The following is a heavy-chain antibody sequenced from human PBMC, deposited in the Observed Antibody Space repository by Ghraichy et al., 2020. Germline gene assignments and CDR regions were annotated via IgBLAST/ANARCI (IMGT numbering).Heavy chain of an antibody. D-gene: IGHD2-15*01. Sequence: GGSLRLSCAASGFTFSSDAMSWVRHGPGKGMEWVSAISGSGGSTYYADSVKGRFTISRDNSKNTLYLQMNSLRAEDTAVYYCAKDDLTVVVASTPYYFDYWGQGTLVTVSS. CDR2: ISGSGGST. J-gene: IGHJ4*02. V-gene: IGHV3-23*01. CDR3: AKDDLTVVVASTPYYFDY. CDR1: GFTFSSDA.